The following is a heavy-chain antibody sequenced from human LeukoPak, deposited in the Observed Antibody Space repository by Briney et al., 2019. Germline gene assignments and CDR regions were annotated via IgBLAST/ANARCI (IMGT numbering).Heavy chain of an antibody. CDR1: GFTFSSYA. Sequence: GGSLRLSCAASGFTFSSYAMSWVRQAPGKGLEWVSAISGSGGSTHYADSVKGRFTIPRDNSKNTLYLQMNSLRAEDTAVYYCAKGGRDGYNFDYWGQGTLVTVSS. CDR2: ISGSGGST. J-gene: IGHJ4*02. V-gene: IGHV3-23*01. D-gene: IGHD5-24*01. CDR3: AKGGRDGYNFDY.